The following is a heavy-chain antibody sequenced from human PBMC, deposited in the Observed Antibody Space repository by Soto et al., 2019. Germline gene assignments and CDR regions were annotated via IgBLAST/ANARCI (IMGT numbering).Heavy chain of an antibody. V-gene: IGHV1-69*13. J-gene: IGHJ5*02. D-gene: IGHD6-13*01. Sequence: SVKVSCKASGGTFSSYAISWVRQAPGQGLEWMGGIIPIFGTANYAQKFQGRVTITADESTSAAYMELSSLRSEDTAVYYCARERIAGSGWFDPWGQGSLVTVSS. CDR2: IIPIFGTA. CDR3: ARERIAGSGWFDP. CDR1: GGTFSSYA.